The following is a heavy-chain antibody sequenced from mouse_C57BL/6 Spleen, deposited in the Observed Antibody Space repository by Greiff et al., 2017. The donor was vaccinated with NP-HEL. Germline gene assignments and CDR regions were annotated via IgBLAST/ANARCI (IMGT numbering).Heavy chain of an antibody. CDR3: ARGPAGGVWFAY. CDR2: INPSNGGT. J-gene: IGHJ3*01. CDR1: GYTFTSYW. V-gene: IGHV1-53*01. Sequence: VQLQQPGTELVKPGASVKLSCNASGYTFTSYWMHWVKQRPGQGLEWIGNINPSNGGTNYNEKFKSKATLTVDKSSSTAYMQLSSLTSEDSAVYYCARGPAGGVWFAYWGQGTLVTVSA.